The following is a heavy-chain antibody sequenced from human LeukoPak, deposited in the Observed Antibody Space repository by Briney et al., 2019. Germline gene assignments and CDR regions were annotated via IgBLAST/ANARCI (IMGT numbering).Heavy chain of an antibody. CDR3: ARDGVLAYGSGSYFAFDI. Sequence: PSETLSLTCTVSGGSISSYYWSWIRQPAGKGLEWIGRIQSSGSTNYKPSLKSRVTMSLDTSKNQFSLKLSSVTPADTAVYYCARDGVLAYGSGSYFAFDIWGQGTMVTVSS. D-gene: IGHD3-10*01. CDR2: IQSSGST. J-gene: IGHJ3*02. CDR1: GGSISSYY. V-gene: IGHV4-4*07.